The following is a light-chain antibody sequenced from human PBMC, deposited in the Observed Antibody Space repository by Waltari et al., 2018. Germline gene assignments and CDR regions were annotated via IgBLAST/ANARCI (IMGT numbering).Light chain of an antibody. CDR1: QGISNS. CDR2: DAS. J-gene: IGKJ3*01. CDR3: QQYYGTPFT. V-gene: IGKV1-NL1*01. Sequence: DIQMTQSPSSLSASVGDSVTITCRASQGISNSLAWYHQEPGKAPRLLLYDASRLESGVPSRFSGSGSGTDYTLTISSLQPEDFATYYCQQYYGTPFTFGPGTKVDIK.